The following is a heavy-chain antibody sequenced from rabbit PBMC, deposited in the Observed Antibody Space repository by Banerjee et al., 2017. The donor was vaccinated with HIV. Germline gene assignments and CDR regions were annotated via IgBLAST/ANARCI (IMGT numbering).Heavy chain of an antibody. CDR2: INAGNDDKI. D-gene: IGHD5-1*01. V-gene: IGHV1S45*01. CDR3: ARTYGSNGDDYYFNG. CDR1: GFSFRNKYV. J-gene: IGHJ4*01. Sequence: QEQLEESGGDLVKPEGSLTLTCTASGFSFRNKYVMCWVRQAPGKGLEWIACINAGNDDKICYASWAKGRFTISKTSSTTVTLQMTSLTAADTATYFCARTYGSNGDDYYFNGWGPGTLVTVS.